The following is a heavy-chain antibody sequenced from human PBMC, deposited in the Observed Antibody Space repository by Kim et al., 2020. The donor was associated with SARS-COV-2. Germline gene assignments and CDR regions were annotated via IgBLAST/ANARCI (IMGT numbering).Heavy chain of an antibody. J-gene: IGHJ6*02. V-gene: IGHV3-30*04. CDR1: GFTFSSYA. D-gene: IGHD2-21*02. Sequence: GGSLRHSCAASGFTFSSYAMHWVRQAPGKGLEWVAVISYDGSNKYYVDSVKGRFTISRDNSKNTLYLQMNSLRAEDTAVYYCARDLPCGDCVGYYYYGMDVWGQGTTVTVSS. CDR3: ARDLPCGDCVGYYYYGMDV. CDR2: ISYDGSNK.